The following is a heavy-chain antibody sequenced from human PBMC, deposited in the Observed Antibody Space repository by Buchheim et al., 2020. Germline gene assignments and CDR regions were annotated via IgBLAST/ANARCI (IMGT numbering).Heavy chain of an antibody. D-gene: IGHD3-10*01. CDR2: IKQDGSEK. Sequence: EVQLVESGGGLVQPGGSLRLSCAASGFTFSSYWMSWVRQAPGKGLEWVANIKQDGSEKYYVDSVKGRFTISRDNAKNSLYLQMNSLRAEDTAVYYCAREGLFFPGTLYYYYGMDVWGQGTT. J-gene: IGHJ6*02. CDR3: AREGLFFPGTLYYYYGMDV. V-gene: IGHV3-7*03. CDR1: GFTFSSYW.